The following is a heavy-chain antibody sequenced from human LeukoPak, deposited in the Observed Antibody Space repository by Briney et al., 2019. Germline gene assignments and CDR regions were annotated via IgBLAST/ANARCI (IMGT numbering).Heavy chain of an antibody. Sequence: PSETLSLTCTVSGGPISSSSYYWGWIRQPPGKGLEWIGSIYYSGSTYYNPSLKSRVTISVDTSKNQFSLKLSSVTAADTAVYYCARGRYYFDYWGQGTLVTVSS. CDR3: ARGRYYFDY. V-gene: IGHV4-39*07. CDR2: IYYSGST. J-gene: IGHJ4*02. CDR1: GGPISSSSYY.